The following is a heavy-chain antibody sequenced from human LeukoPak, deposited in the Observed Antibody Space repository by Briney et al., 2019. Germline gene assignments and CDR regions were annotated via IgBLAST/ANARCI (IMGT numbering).Heavy chain of an antibody. CDR3: ARERIHDYGDPVGPNDY. V-gene: IGHV4-30-4*01. D-gene: IGHD4-17*01. CDR1: GGSISSGDYY. J-gene: IGHJ4*02. CDR2: IYYSGST. Sequence: PSETLSLTCTVSGGSISSGDYYWSWIRQPPGKGLEWIGYIYYSGSTYYNPSLKSRVTISVDTSKNQFSLKLSSVTAADTAVYYCARERIHDYGDPVGPNDYWGQGTLVTVSS.